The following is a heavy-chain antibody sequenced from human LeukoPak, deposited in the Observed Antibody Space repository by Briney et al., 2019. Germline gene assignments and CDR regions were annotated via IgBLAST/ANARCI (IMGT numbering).Heavy chain of an antibody. Sequence: GGSLRLSCAASGFDFSSNWMHWVRHAPGQGLVWVSRIKGDGISTNYADSVKGRFTISRDIAKDTLYLQMDSLRAEDTAVYYCAKEWSVSNLRYFDCWGQGTLVTVSS. J-gene: IGHJ4*02. V-gene: IGHV3-74*01. CDR3: AKEWSVSNLRYFDC. CDR1: GFDFSSNW. D-gene: IGHD5/OR15-5a*01. CDR2: IKGDGIST.